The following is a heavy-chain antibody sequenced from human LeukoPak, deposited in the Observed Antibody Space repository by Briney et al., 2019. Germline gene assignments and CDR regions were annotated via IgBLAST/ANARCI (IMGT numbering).Heavy chain of an antibody. CDR3: ARAGDAFDI. CDR1: GFTFSSYX. Sequence: GXSXXLSXAXXGFTFSSYXXNWVRQAPGKGLDWVSSISSSSSYIYYADSVKGRFTISRDNAKNSLYLQMNSLRAEDTAVYYCARAGDAFDIWGQGTMVTVSS. CDR2: ISSSSSYI. J-gene: IGHJ3*02. V-gene: IGHV3-21*01.